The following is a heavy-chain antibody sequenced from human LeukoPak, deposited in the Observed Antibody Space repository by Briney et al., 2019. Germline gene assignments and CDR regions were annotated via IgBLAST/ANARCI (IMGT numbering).Heavy chain of an antibody. CDR3: AREESGGYFDY. D-gene: IGHD2-8*02. CDR2: INTSGGGT. V-gene: IGHV1-46*01. CDR1: GYTFTTRYY. J-gene: IGHJ4*02. Sequence: ASVSLSCTASGYTFTTRYYMHWVRQAPGQGLEWIGIINTSGGGTNYAQKFQGRVTMTRDTSTSTVYMELGSLTSEDTAVYYCAREESGGYFDYWGQGTLVTVSS.